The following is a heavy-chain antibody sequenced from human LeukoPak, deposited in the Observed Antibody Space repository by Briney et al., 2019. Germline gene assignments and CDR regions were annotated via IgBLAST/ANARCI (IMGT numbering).Heavy chain of an antibody. J-gene: IGHJ5*02. V-gene: IGHV4-34*01. D-gene: IGHD2-2*01. CDR2: INHSGST. CDR1: GGSFSGYY. Sequence: SETLSLTCAVYGGSFSGYYWSWIRQPPGKGLEWIGEINHSGSTNYNPSPKSRVTISVDTSKNQFSLKLSSVTAADTAVYYCARVIVAAAKGAGNWFDPWGQGTLVTVSS. CDR3: ARVIVAAAKGAGNWFDP.